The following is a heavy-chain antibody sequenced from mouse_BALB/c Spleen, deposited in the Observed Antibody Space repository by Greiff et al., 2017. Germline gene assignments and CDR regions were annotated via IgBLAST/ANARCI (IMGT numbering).Heavy chain of an antibody. J-gene: IGHJ2*01. CDR3: AALLEGY. D-gene: IGHD1-2*01. V-gene: IGHV1-7*01. CDR2: INPSTGYT. Sequence: QVQLQQSGAELAKPGASVKMSCKASGYTFTSYWMHWVKQRPGQGLEWIGYINPSTGYTEYNQKFKDKATLTADKSSSTAYMQLSSLTSEDSAVYYCAALLEGYWGQGTTLTVSS. CDR1: GYTFTSYW.